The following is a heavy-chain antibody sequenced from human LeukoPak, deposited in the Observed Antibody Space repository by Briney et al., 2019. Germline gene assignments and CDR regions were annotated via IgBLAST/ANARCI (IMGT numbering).Heavy chain of an antibody. CDR3: ARETSSSWSRLGFYYYYYYMDV. Sequence: GRSLRLSCAASGFTFSSYGMHWVRQAPGKGLEWVAVISYDGSNKYYADSVKGRFTISRDNSKNTLYLQMNSLRAEDTAVYYCARETSSSWSRLGFYYYYYYMDVWGKGTTVTVSS. J-gene: IGHJ6*03. CDR2: ISYDGSNK. D-gene: IGHD6-13*01. CDR1: GFTFSSYG. V-gene: IGHV3-30*03.